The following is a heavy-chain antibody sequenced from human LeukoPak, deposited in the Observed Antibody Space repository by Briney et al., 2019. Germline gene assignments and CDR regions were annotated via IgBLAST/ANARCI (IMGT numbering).Heavy chain of an antibody. J-gene: IGHJ3*02. Sequence: GESLKISCKGSGYSFTSYWIGWGRQMPGKVLEWMGIIYPGDSDTRYSPSFQGQVTISADKSISTAYLLWSSLNASDTAMYYCARRGYYASDAFDIWGQGTMVTVSS. CDR3: ARRGYYASDAFDI. CDR1: GYSFTSYW. D-gene: IGHD3-10*01. V-gene: IGHV5-51*01. CDR2: IYPGDSDT.